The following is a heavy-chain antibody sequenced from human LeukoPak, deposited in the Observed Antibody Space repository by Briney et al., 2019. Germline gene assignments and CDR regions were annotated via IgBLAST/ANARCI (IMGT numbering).Heavy chain of an antibody. CDR3: AKDIGYDLWSGYGHNRHY. CDR1: GFTFDDYA. V-gene: IGHV3-43*02. CDR2: ISGDGGST. J-gene: IGHJ4*02. Sequence: QTGGSLRLSCAASGFTFDDYAMHWVRQAPGKGLEWVSLISGDGGSTYYADSVKGRFTISRDNSKNSLYLQMNSLRTEDTALYYCAKDIGYDLWSGYGHNRHYWGQGTLVTVSS. D-gene: IGHD3-3*01.